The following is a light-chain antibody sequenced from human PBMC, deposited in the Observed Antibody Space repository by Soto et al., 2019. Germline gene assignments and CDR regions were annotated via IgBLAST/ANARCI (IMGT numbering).Light chain of an antibody. Sequence: QSVLNQPPSASGTPGQRVSISCSGGSSNIGSTSVDWYQQVPGMAPKLLIYSNDQRPSGVPDRISGSKSGTSGSLVISGLQADDEDDYFCATWDYNLKGVVFGGGNQLNDL. V-gene: IGLV1-44*01. J-gene: IGLJ2*01. CDR3: ATWDYNLKGVV. CDR1: SSNIGSTS. CDR2: SND.